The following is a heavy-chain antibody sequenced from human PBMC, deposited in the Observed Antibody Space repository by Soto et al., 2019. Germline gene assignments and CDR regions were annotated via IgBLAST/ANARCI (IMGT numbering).Heavy chain of an antibody. Sequence: GGSLRLSCAASGFTFSSYAMSWVRQAPGKGLEWVSAISGSGGSTYYADSVKGRFTISRDNSKNTLYLQMNSLRAEDTAVYYCAKDTRYSSGFQGPRFDYWGQGTLVTVSS. CDR3: AKDTRYSSGFQGPRFDY. V-gene: IGHV3-23*01. CDR1: GFTFSSYA. CDR2: ISGSGGST. D-gene: IGHD6-19*01. J-gene: IGHJ4*02.